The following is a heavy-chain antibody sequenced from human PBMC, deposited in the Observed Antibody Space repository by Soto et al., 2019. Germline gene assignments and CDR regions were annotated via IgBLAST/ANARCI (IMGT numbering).Heavy chain of an antibody. J-gene: IGHJ3*02. CDR3: ARGRYCSGGSCYSDAFDI. V-gene: IGHV1-2*04. D-gene: IGHD2-15*01. Sequence: ASLKVSCKASGYTFTVYYMHWVRQAPGQGLEWMGWINPNSGGTNYAQKFQGWVTMTRDTSISTAYMELSRLRSDDTAVYYCARGRYCSGGSCYSDAFDIWGQGTMVTVSS. CDR1: GYTFTVYY. CDR2: INPNSGGT.